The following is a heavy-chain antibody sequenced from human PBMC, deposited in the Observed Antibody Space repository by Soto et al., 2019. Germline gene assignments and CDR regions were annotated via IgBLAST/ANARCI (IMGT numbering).Heavy chain of an antibody. D-gene: IGHD3-9*01. V-gene: IGHV4-61*01. Sequence: QVQLQESGPGLVKPSETLSLTCTVSGGSVSSGSYYWSWIRQPPGKELEWIGYIYYSGSTNYNPSLKRRVTISVDTSKNQFSLKLNSVTAADTAVYYCARGGSFDWLLYAHAPYYFDYWGQGTLVTVSS. CDR2: IYYSGST. J-gene: IGHJ4*02. CDR1: GGSVSSGSYY. CDR3: ARGGSFDWLLYAHAPYYFDY.